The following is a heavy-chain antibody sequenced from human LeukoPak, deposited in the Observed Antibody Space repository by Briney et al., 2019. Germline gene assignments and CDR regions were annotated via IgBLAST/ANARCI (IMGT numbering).Heavy chain of an antibody. CDR2: ISGSGGST. CDR3: ARNSRRIVVVPAATTFDY. Sequence: GGSLRLSCAASGFTFSSYAMSWVRQAPGKGLEWVSAISGSGGSTYYADSVKGRFTISRDNSKNTLYLQMNSLRAEDTAVYYCARNSRRIVVVPAATTFDYWGQGTLVTVSS. V-gene: IGHV3-23*01. CDR1: GFTFSSYA. J-gene: IGHJ4*02. D-gene: IGHD2-2*01.